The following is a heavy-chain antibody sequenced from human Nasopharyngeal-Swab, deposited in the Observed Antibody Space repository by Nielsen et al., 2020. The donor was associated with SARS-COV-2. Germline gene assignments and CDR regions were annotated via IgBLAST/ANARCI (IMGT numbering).Heavy chain of an antibody. V-gene: IGHV3-23*01. CDR2: ISGSGGST. Sequence: VRQMPGKGLEWVSAISGSGGSTYYADSVKGRFTISRDNSKNTLYLQMDRLRLEDTAVYYCARDGGAAVADWYYYMDVWGEGTTVTVSS. D-gene: IGHD3-16*01. CDR3: ARDGGAAVADWYYYMDV. J-gene: IGHJ6*03.